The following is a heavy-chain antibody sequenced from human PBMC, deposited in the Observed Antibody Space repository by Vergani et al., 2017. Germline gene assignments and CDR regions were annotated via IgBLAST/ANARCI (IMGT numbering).Heavy chain of an antibody. CDR3: AREEQQLVHGGFDY. J-gene: IGHJ4*02. V-gene: IGHV4-39*02. CDR1: GGSISSYY. Sequence: QVQLQESGPGLVKPSETLSLTCTVSGGSISSYYWGWIRQPPGKGLEWIGSIYYSGSTYYNPSLKSRVTISVDTSKNQFSLKLSSVTAADTAVYYCAREEQQLVHGGFDYWGQGTLVTVSS. CDR2: IYYSGST. D-gene: IGHD6-13*01.